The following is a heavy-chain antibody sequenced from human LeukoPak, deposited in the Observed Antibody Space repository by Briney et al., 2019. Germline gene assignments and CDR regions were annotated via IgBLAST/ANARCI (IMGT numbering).Heavy chain of an antibody. J-gene: IGHJ5*02. V-gene: IGHV4-59*01. CDR3: ARDRLYCSSTSCSGDWFDP. CDR2: IYYSGST. Sequence: SETLSLTCSVSGGSISSYYWSWIRQPPGKGLEWIGYIYYSGSTNYNPSLKSRVTISVDTSKNQFSLKLSSVTAADTAVYYCARDRLYCSSTSCSGDWFDPWGQGTLVTVSS. CDR1: GGSISSYY. D-gene: IGHD2-2*01.